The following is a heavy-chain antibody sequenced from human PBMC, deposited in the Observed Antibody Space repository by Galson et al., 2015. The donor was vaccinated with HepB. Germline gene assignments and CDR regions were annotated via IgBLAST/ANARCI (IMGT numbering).Heavy chain of an antibody. CDR1: GFTFSSYA. J-gene: IGHJ4*02. CDR3: AKKGTNTRDLIAVAGTSTTDY. V-gene: IGHV3-23*01. D-gene: IGHD6-19*01. Sequence: SLRLSCAASGFTFSSYAMSWVRQAPGKGLEWVSAISGSGGSTYYADSVKGRFTISRDNSKNTLYLQMNSLRAEDTAVYYCAKKGTNTRDLIAVAGTSTTDYWGQGTLVTVSS. CDR2: ISGSGGST.